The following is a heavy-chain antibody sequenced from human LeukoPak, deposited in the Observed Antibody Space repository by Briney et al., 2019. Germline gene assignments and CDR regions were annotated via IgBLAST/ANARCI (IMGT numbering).Heavy chain of an antibody. CDR1: GFTFSSYA. V-gene: IGHV3-64D*09. Sequence: GGSLRLSCSASGFTFSSYAMHWVRQAPGKGLEYVSAISSNGGSTYYADSVKGRFTISRDNSKNTLYLQMSSLRAEDTAVYCCVKDQWWYYYDSSGSPSPFDYWGQGTLVTVSS. CDR2: ISSNGGST. D-gene: IGHD3-22*01. CDR3: VKDQWWYYYDSSGSPSPFDY. J-gene: IGHJ4*02.